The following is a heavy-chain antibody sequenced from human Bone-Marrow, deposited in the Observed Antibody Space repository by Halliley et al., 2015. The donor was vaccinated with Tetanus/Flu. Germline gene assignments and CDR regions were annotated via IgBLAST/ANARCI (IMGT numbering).Heavy chain of an antibody. D-gene: IGHD3-22*01. J-gene: IGHJ6*02. V-gene: IGHV5-51*01. CDR3: ARRGSSGYYYGMDV. CDR2: FSPGALDT. Sequence: GFFSPGALDTRYPPSFQGQVTISADKSISPAYLQWSSLKASDTAMYYCARRGSSGYYYGMDVWGQGTTVTVSS.